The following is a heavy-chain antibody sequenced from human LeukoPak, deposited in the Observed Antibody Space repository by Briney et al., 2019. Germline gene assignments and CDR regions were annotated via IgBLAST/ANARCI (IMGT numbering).Heavy chain of an antibody. CDR3: ATAESYMVRDFDY. CDR1: GFTFSSYA. Sequence: GGSLRLSCAASGFTFSSYAMHWVRQAPGKGLEWVAVISYDGSNKYYADSVKGRFTISRDNSKNTLYLQMNSLRAEDTAVYYCATAESYMVRDFDYWGQGTLVTVSS. D-gene: IGHD3-10*01. V-gene: IGHV3-30*04. J-gene: IGHJ4*02. CDR2: ISYDGSNK.